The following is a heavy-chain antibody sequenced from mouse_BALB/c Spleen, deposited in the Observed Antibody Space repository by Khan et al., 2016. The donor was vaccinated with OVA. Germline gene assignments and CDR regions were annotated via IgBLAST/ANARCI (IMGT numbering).Heavy chain of an antibody. CDR3: TSAYYRYDGYYAMDY. V-gene: IGHV2-6-4*01. J-gene: IGHJ4*01. CDR1: GFSLSRYN. D-gene: IGHD2-14*01. Sequence: QVQLKESGPGLVAPSQSLSITCTVSGFSLSRYNIHWVRQPPGKGLEWLGMIWGGGGTDYNSTLKIRLSISKDNSKSQVFLKMNSLQPDDTAMYYCTSAYYRYDGYYAMDYWGQGTSVTVSS. CDR2: IWGGGGT.